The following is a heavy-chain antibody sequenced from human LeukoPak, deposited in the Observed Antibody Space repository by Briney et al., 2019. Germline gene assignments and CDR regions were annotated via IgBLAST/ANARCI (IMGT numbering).Heavy chain of an antibody. CDR2: TNHSGST. Sequence: SETLSLTCAVYGGSFSDYYWSWIRQPPGKGLEWIGETNHSGSTNYSPSLKSRVTISVDTSKNQFSLKLSSVTAADTAVYYCARGLFDCSGGSCYTVLGYWGQGTLVTVSS. D-gene: IGHD2-15*01. V-gene: IGHV4-34*01. J-gene: IGHJ4*02. CDR3: ARGLFDCSGGSCYTVLGY. CDR1: GGSFSDYY.